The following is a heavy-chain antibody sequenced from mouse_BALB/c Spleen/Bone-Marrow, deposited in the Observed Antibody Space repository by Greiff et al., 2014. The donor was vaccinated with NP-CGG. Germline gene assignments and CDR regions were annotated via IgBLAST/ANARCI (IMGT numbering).Heavy chain of an antibody. Sequence: EVKLMESGGGLVQPGGSLKLSCAASGFTFSSYGMSWVRQTPDKRLGLVATINSNGGSTYYPDSVKGRFTISRDNAKNTLYLQMSSLKSEDTAMYYCARDDVWYAMDYWGQGTSVTVSS. V-gene: IGHV5-6-3*01. CDR2: INSNGGST. CDR1: GFTFSSYG. J-gene: IGHJ4*01. CDR3: ARDDVWYAMDY.